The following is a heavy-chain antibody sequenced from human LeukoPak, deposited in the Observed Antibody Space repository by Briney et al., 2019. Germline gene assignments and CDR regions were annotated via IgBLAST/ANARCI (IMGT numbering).Heavy chain of an antibody. CDR1: GGSISSSSYY. D-gene: IGHD3-16*01. CDR2: IYYSGST. CDR3: GRLRALGWGGVDY. Sequence: SETLSLTCTVSGGSISSSSYYWGWIRQPPGKGLEWIGSIYYSGSTYYNPSLKSRVTISVDTSKNQSLLKLSSVTAADTAVDYCGRLRALGWGGVDYGGQGTLVTVSS. V-gene: IGHV4-39*01. J-gene: IGHJ4*02.